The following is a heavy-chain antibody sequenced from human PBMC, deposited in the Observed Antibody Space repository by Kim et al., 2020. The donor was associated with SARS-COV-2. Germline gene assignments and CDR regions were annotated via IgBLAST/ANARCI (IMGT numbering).Heavy chain of an antibody. V-gene: IGHV4-34*01. CDR3: ARHHYYDIFFDY. Sequence: SETLSLTCAVYGGSFSGYYWSWIRQPPGKGLEWIGEINHSGSTNYNPSLKSRVTISVDTSKNQFSLKLSSVTAADTAVYYCARHHYYDIFFDYWGQGTLVTVSS. D-gene: IGHD3-22*01. CDR1: GGSFSGYY. J-gene: IGHJ4*02. CDR2: INHSGST.